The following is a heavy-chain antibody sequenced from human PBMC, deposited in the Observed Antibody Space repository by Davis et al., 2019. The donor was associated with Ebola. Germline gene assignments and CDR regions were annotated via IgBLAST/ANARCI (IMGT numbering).Heavy chain of an antibody. V-gene: IGHV5-51*01. CDR3: ARGSRGIAVAGAMDY. J-gene: IGHJ4*02. Sequence: GESLKISCKCSGYSFTSSWIGWVRQMPGKGLEWMGIIYPGDSDTRYSPSFQGQVTISADKSISTAYLQWSSLKASDTAMYYCARGSRGIAVAGAMDYWGQGTKVTVSS. CDR2: IYPGDSDT. D-gene: IGHD6-19*01. CDR1: GYSFTSSW.